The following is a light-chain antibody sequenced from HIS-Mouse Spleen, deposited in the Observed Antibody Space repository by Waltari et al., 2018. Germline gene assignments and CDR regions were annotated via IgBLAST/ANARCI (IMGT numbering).Light chain of an antibody. CDR2: KDS. CDR1: VLAKKY. V-gene: IGLV3-27*01. Sequence: SYELTQPSSVSVSPGQTARITCPGDVLAKKYARWFQQKPGQAPVLVSYKDSERPSGIPERFSGSSSGTTVTLTISGAQVEDEADYYCYSAADNNLVFGGGTKLTVL. CDR3: YSAADNNLV. J-gene: IGLJ3*02.